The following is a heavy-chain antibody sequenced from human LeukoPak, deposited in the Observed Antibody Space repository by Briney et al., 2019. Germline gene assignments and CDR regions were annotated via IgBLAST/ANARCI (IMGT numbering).Heavy chain of an antibody. D-gene: IGHD6-19*01. J-gene: IGHJ4*02. Sequence: ASVKVSCKASGYTFTSYGISWVRQAPGQGLEWMGWINPNSGGTNYAQKFQGRVTMTRDTSISTAYMELSRLRSDDTAVYYCARLRAEISSGWYYFDYWGQGTLVTVSS. CDR3: ARLRAEISSGWYYFDY. CDR2: INPNSGGT. V-gene: IGHV1-2*02. CDR1: GYTFTSYG.